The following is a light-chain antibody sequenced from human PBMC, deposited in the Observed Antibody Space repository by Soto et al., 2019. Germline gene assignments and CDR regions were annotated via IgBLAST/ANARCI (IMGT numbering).Light chain of an antibody. V-gene: IGKV3-15*01. J-gene: IGKJ1*01. CDR3: QQYNNWPVT. Sequence: ELVMPQSPATLSVSPGDRSTLSGRASQSVSSNLAWYQQKPGQAPRLLIYGASTRATAIPARFSGSGSGTEFTLTISSLQSEDFAVYYCQQYNNWPVTVGQGNKVDI. CDR1: QSVSSN. CDR2: GAS.